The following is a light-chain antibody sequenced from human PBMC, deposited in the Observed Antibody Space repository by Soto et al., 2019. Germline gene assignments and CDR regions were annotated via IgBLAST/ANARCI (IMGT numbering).Light chain of an antibody. CDR3: SSYTSSSTLL. J-gene: IGLJ2*01. CDR2: EVS. Sequence: QSVLTQPPSVSGSPGQSVTISCTGTGSDVGSYNRVSWYQQPPGTAPKLMIYEVSNRPSGVPDRFSGSKSGNTASLTISGLQAEDEADYYCSSYTSSSTLLFGGGTKLTVL. V-gene: IGLV2-18*02. CDR1: GSDVGSYNR.